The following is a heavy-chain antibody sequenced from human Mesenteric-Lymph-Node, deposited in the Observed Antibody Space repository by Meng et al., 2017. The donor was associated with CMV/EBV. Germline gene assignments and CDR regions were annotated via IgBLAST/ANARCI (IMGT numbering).Heavy chain of an antibody. CDR1: GYNFTRYW. CDR2: IEPKNSYA. J-gene: IGHJ4*02. D-gene: IGHD4/OR15-4a*01. CDR3: GSSGFGA. V-gene: IGHV5-10-1*01. Sequence: LGISCEGSGYNFTRYWINWVRQVRGEGLEWLGRIEPKNSYATYGQSFPGHVTISAHTSINTAYLQWSSQKASDTAVYYCGSSGFGAWGQGTLVTVSS.